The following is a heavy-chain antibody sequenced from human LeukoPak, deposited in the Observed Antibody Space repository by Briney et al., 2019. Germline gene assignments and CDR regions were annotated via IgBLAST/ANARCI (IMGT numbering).Heavy chain of an antibody. J-gene: IGHJ4*02. D-gene: IGHD5/OR15-5a*01. CDR1: GFIFSNYW. Sequence: GGSLRLSCAASGFIFSNYWMHWVRQAPGKGLVWVSRVNNDGSSTTYADSVKGRFTISRDNAKSTLYLQMNSLRAEDTAVYYCAKGGLRVTDYWGQGTLATVSS. V-gene: IGHV3-74*03. CDR2: VNNDGSST. CDR3: AKGGLRVTDY.